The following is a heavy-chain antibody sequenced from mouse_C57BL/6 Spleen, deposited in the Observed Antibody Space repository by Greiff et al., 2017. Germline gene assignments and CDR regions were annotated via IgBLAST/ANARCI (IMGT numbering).Heavy chain of an antibody. V-gene: IGHV1-15*01. D-gene: IGHD1-1*01. Sequence: VQLQQSGAELVRPGASVTLSCKASGYTFTDYDMPWVKQTPVHGLEWIGAIDPGTGGTDYNQKLKGQAILTADKSSSTAYMQLRSLTSEDSAVYDCATYDGSRSDYAMDYWGQGTSVTVSS. CDR3: ATYDGSRSDYAMDY. J-gene: IGHJ4*01. CDR2: IDPGTGGT. CDR1: GYTFTDYD.